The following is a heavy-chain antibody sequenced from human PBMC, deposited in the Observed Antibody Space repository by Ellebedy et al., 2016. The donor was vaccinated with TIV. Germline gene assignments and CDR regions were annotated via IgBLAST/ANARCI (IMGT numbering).Heavy chain of an antibody. CDR2: ISAYNGNT. CDR1: ANTFFRYG. Sequence: AASVKVSCKASANTFFRYGISWVRQAPGQGLEWMGGISAYNGNTKYAQKFQGRVTMTTDTSTSTAYMELRSLRSDDTAVYFCARSPLDRVVRGIIKYYLDYWGQGTLVTVSS. J-gene: IGHJ4*02. CDR3: ARSPLDRVVRGIIKYYLDY. D-gene: IGHD3-10*01. V-gene: IGHV1-18*04.